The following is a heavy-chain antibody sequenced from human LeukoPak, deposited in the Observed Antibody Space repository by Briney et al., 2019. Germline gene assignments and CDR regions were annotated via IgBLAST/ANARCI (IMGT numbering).Heavy chain of an antibody. CDR1: GGSIISSDYH. V-gene: IGHV4-39*01. CDR3: ARHCCSGPAKRVFDI. Sequence: SETLSLTCTVSGGSIISSDYHWGWVRQPPGRGLRWLGTISYSGNTDYNPSLRSRVTISVDTSNNQFSLRLGSVTAADTAVYHCARHCCSGPAKRVFDIWGQGTMVTVSS. D-gene: IGHD2-15*01. CDR2: ISYSGNT. J-gene: IGHJ3*02.